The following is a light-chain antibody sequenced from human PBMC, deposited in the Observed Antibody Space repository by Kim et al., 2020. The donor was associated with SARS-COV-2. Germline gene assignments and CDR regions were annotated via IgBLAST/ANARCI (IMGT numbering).Light chain of an antibody. CDR1: QSISSSY. J-gene: IGKJ1*01. Sequence: PPGERPSLSCRASQSISSSYLAWYQQKPGQAPRLLIYGESSRATGIPDRFSGSGSGTDFTLTISRLEPEDFAVYYCQQYVSSPRTFGQGTKVEIK. CDR3: QQYVSSPRT. V-gene: IGKV3-20*01. CDR2: GES.